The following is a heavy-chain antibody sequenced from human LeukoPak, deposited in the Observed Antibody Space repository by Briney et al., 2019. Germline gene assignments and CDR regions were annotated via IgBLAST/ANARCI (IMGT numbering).Heavy chain of an antibody. D-gene: IGHD5-24*01. V-gene: IGHV3-74*01. CDR3: ARGGGWLPGDAFDI. CDR1: GFTFSSYW. J-gene: IGHJ3*02. Sequence: PGGSLRLSCAASGFTFSSYWMHWVRQAPGKGLVWVSRINSDGSSTSYADSVKGRFTISRDNAKNTLYLQMNSLRAEDTAVYYCARGGGWLPGDAFDIWGQGTMVTVSS. CDR2: INSDGSST.